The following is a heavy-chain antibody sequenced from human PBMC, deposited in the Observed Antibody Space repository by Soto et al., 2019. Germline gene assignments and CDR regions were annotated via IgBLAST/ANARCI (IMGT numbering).Heavy chain of an antibody. V-gene: IGHV4-4*07. Sequence: PDILSLSCAVSGYFISSYPWNWILQTAGRGLEWIGRVYPSGHTQYRSSFETRVTVSVDMSTNQFFLELRSVTAADTAVYYCARESGENWSYEAYWGQGTQVTVSS. D-gene: IGHD1-7*01. CDR2: VYPSGHT. J-gene: IGHJ4*02. CDR1: GYFISSYP. CDR3: ARESGENWSYEAY.